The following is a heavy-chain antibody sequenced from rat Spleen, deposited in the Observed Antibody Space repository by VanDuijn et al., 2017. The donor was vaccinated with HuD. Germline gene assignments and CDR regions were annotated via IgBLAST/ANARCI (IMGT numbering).Heavy chain of an antibody. V-gene: IGHV5-27*01. Sequence: EVQLVESGGGLVQPGRSLKFSCAASGFSFGDYAMAWVRQAPKKGLEWVAYISTGGGTTYYRDSVKGRFTISRDNARNILYLQMDSLRSEDTATYYCTTDDRYFDYWGQGVMVTVSS. CDR1: GFSFGDYA. CDR2: ISTGGGTT. J-gene: IGHJ2*01. CDR3: TTDDRYFDY.